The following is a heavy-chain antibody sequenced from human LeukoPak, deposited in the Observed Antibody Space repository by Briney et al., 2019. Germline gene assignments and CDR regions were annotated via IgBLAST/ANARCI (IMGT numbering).Heavy chain of an antibody. CDR2: LHYSGST. Sequence: SETLFLTCTVSGASISSSYWSWIGQTPGTGLEWIADLHYSGSTKYNPSLASRVATSVDTANNQSSLKLTSVTAADTAVYYCARGFFDSSGYSNAFDIWGQGTMVTVSS. D-gene: IGHD3-22*01. CDR3: ARGFFDSSGYSNAFDI. V-gene: IGHV4-59*12. J-gene: IGHJ3*02. CDR1: GASISSSY.